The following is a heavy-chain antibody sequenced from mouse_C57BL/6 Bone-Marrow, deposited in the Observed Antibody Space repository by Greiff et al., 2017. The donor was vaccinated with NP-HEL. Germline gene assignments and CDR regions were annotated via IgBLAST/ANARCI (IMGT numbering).Heavy chain of an antibody. V-gene: IGHV5-17*01. CDR1: GFTFSDYG. CDR2: ISSGSSTI. J-gene: IGHJ4*01. Sequence: EVHLVESGGGLVKPGGSLKLSCAASGFTFSDYGMHWVRQAPEKGLEWVAYISSGSSTIYYAATVKGRFPISRDNAKNTLFLQMTSLRSEDTAMYYCARITTVVATDYYAMDYWGQGTSVTVSS. CDR3: ARITTVVATDYYAMDY. D-gene: IGHD1-1*01.